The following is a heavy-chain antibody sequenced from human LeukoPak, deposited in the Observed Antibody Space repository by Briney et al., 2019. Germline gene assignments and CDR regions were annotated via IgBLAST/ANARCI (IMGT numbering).Heavy chain of an antibody. CDR2: IGSSISYI. J-gene: IGHJ6*02. CDR1: GFTFRSYS. Sequence: GSLSLSCAASGFTFRSYSMKWVRQAPGKGLEWVSFIGSSISYISYAESVKGRFTISRDNAKNSLYLQMNSLRAEDTAMYYCAREGYYSGMDVWGQGTTVTVSS. V-gene: IGHV3-21*01. CDR3: AREGYYSGMDV.